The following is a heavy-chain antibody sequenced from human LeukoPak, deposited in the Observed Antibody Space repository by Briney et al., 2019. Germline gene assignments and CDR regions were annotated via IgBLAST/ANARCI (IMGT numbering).Heavy chain of an antibody. CDR2: IYYSGST. CDR1: GGSFSGYY. V-gene: IGHV4-59*08. J-gene: IGHJ6*02. CDR3: ARQPSEVDTAMVTNYYYGMDV. Sequence: SETLSLTCAVYGGSFSGYYWSWIRQPPGKGLEWIGYIYYSGSTNYNPSLKSRVTISVDTSKNQFSLKLSSVTAADTAVYYCARQPSEVDTAMVTNYYYGMDVWGQGTTVTVSS. D-gene: IGHD5-18*01.